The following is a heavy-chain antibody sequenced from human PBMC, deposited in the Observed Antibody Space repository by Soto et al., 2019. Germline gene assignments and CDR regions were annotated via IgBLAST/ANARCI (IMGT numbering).Heavy chain of an antibody. CDR2: IYHSGST. V-gene: IGHV4-4*02. CDR3: ARDGSGSYLDYYYYGMDV. D-gene: IGHD1-26*01. J-gene: IGHJ6*02. CDR1: GGSISSSNW. Sequence: PSETLSLTCAVSGGSISSSNWWSWVRQPPGKGLEWIGEIYHSGSTNYNPSLKSRVTISVDNAKNSLYLQMNSLRAEDTAVYYCARDGSGSYLDYYYYGMDVWGQGTTVTVSS.